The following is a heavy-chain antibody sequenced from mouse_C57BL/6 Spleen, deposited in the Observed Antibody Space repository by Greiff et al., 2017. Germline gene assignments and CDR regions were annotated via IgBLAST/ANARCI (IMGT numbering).Heavy chain of an antibody. CDR1: GYAFSSSW. J-gene: IGHJ2*01. V-gene: IGHV1-82*01. CDR2: IYPGDGDT. CDR3: TRCGSSDFDY. Sequence: QVQLKQSGPELVKPGASVKISCKASGYAFSSSWMNWVKQRPGKGLEWIGRIYPGDGDTNYNGKFKGKATLTAYKSSSTAYMQLSSLTSEDSAVYYCTRCGSSDFDYWGQGTTLTVSS.